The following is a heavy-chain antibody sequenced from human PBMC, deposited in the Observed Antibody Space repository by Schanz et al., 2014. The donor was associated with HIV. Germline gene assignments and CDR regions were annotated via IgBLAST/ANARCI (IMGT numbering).Heavy chain of an antibody. CDR3: AKEWYYGSGSMDYGLDV. CDR1: GFTFSSYG. D-gene: IGHD3-10*01. J-gene: IGHJ6*02. CDR2: ISNDGSNE. Sequence: QVRLVESGGGVVQPGRSLRLSCAASGFTFSSYGMHWVRQAPGKGLEWVAVISNDGSNEYYADSVKGRFTLSRDNSENTVYLQMNSLRAEDTAVYYCAKEWYYGSGSMDYGLDVWGQGTTVTVSS. V-gene: IGHV3-30*18.